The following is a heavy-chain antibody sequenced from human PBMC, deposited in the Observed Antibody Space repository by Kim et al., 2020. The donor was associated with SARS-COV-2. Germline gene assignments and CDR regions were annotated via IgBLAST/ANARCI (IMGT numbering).Heavy chain of an antibody. J-gene: IGHJ4*02. CDR3: ARENDWSYDY. D-gene: IGHD3-9*01. Sequence: GGSLRLYCAASGLTFRSSWMHWVRQAPGKGLVWVSYINGDGTTTNYADSVKGRFTISRDNAKNTVYLQMNSLTAEDTAVYYCARENDWSYDYWGQGALVSVSS. CDR2: INGDGTTT. CDR1: GLTFRSSW. V-gene: IGHV3-74*01.